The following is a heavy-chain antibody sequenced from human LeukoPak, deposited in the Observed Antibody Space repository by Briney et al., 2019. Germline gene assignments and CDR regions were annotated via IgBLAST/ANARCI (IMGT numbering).Heavy chain of an antibody. CDR1: GGPLTSGY. D-gene: IGHD3-3*01. J-gene: IGHJ5*02. V-gene: IGHV4-59*08. CDR3: ATRKGVRSASVFVP. Sequence: SETLSLPCIVSGGPLTSGYWTWIRQSPGKALEGIGYIYYTESNNLHPSFKSRITISMDTSKNQFALIKTSVNASDTAIYYCATRKGVRSASVFVPWGEGALVTVSS. CDR2: IYYTESN.